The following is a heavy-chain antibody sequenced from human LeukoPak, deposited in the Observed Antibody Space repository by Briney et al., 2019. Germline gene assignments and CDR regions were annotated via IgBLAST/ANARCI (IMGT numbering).Heavy chain of an antibody. V-gene: IGHV4-59*01. D-gene: IGHD3-22*01. CDR2: IHYSGST. J-gene: IGHJ4*02. CDR1: GDSLSSYY. CDR3: ARGGYDSTGYYSIFDS. Sequence: PSETLSLTCSVSGDSLSSYYWSWMRRPPGEGLEWIGYIHYSGSTNYNPSLKSRVSMSVDTSKNHFSLKLGSVTAADTAVYYCARGGYDSTGYYSIFDSWGQGTLVTVSS.